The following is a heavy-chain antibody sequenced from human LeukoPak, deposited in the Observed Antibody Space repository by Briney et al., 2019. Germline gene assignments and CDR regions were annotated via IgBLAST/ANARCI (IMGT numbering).Heavy chain of an antibody. J-gene: IGHJ4*02. CDR3: ARESRDDGDNRGRFFDY. V-gene: IGHV4-4*07. CDR1: GGSISNYF. CDR2: IHASGST. Sequence: SEPLSLTCNVSGGSISNYFWSWLRQPAEKGLEWLGRIHASGSTNYSPSLKSRVTMSVDTSTNQFSLKLISVTAADTAIYYCARESRDDGDNRGRFFDYWGQGTLVTVSS. D-gene: IGHD3-10*01.